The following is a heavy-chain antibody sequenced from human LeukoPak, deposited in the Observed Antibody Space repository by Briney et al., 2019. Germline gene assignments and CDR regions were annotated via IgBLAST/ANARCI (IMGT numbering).Heavy chain of an antibody. J-gene: IGHJ4*02. Sequence: GESLKISCKGSGYSFTSYWIGWVRQMPGKGLEWMGIIYPGDSDTRYSPSFQGQVTISADKSISTAYLQWSSLKASDTATYYCARHRSSSSWSGGLYYFDYWGQGTLVTVSS. CDR1: GYSFTSYW. CDR3: ARHRSSSSWSGGLYYFDY. D-gene: IGHD6-13*01. V-gene: IGHV5-51*01. CDR2: IYPGDSDT.